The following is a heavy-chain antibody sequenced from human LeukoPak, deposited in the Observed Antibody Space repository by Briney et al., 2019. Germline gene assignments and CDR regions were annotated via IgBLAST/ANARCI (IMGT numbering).Heavy chain of an antibody. Sequence: ASLNVSCKASGYIFTGYYMHWVRQAPAQRLERMGWINPNSGGTNNAQKFQGRATITRDTSISTAYMELSSLRSDDTAGYYCASAAAAGRGEGWFDSWGQGTLVTVSS. CDR3: ASAAAAGRGEGWFDS. CDR2: INPNSGGT. V-gene: IGHV1-2*02. CDR1: GYIFTGYY. J-gene: IGHJ5*01. D-gene: IGHD6-13*01.